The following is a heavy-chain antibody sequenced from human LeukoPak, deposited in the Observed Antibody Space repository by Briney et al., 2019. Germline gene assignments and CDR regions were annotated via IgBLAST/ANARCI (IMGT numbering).Heavy chain of an antibody. J-gene: IGHJ4*02. CDR1: GVSISTYY. Sequence: PSETLSLTCSVSGVSISTYYWIWIRQPPAKGLEWMGFFSYSGSTKYNPSLKSRVTMSVDTSKNQFSLKLSSVTAADTAVYYCARSPNSGYDPFDYWGQGTLVTVSS. CDR3: ARSPNSGYDPFDY. V-gene: IGHV4-59*08. D-gene: IGHD5-12*01. CDR2: FSYSGST.